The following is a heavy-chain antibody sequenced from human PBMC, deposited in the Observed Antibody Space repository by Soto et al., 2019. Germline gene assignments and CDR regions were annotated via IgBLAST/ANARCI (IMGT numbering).Heavy chain of an antibody. CDR2: IYYSGST. D-gene: IGHD3-16*02. Sequence: QVQLQESGPGLVKPSQTMSLSCTVSGGSISSGGYYWSWIRQHPGKGLEWIGYIYYSGSTYYNPSLKTRVTISVDTSKNQFSLKLSSVTAADTAVYYCARDSLEVRIDVWGQGTTVTVSS. CDR3: ARDSLEVRIDV. V-gene: IGHV4-31*03. CDR1: GGSISSGGYY. J-gene: IGHJ6*02.